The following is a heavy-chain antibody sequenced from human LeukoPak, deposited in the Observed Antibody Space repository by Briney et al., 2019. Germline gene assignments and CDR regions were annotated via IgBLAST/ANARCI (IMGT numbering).Heavy chain of an antibody. CDR1: GGSFSGYY. D-gene: IGHD3-10*01. J-gene: IGHJ6*03. CDR3: ARRGYGSGNYYYYMDV. Sequence: SETLSLTCAVYGGSFSGYYWSWIRQPPGKGLEWIGDIYHSGSTNYNPSLKSRVTISVDTSKNQFSLKLSSVTAADTAVYYCARRGYGSGNYYYYMDVWGKGTTVTISS. CDR2: IYHSGST. V-gene: IGHV4-34*01.